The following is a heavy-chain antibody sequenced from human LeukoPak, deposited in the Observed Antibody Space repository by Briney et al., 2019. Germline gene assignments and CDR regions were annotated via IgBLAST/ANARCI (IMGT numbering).Heavy chain of an antibody. D-gene: IGHD6-19*01. CDR2: IYDSGST. V-gene: IGHV4-59*01. J-gene: IGHJ4*02. Sequence: PGGSLRLSCAASGFTFSSYEMNWIRQPPGKGLEWIGNIYDSGSTSYNPSLKSRATISVDTSKNQFSLKLSSVTAADTAVYYCARGVGKGGQWLVLYSFDYWGQGPWSPSPQ. CDR1: GFTFSSYE. CDR3: ARGVGKGGQWLVLYSFDY.